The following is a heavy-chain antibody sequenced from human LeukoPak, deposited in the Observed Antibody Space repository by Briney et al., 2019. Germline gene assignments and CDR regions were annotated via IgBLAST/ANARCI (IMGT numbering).Heavy chain of an antibody. CDR3: ASQLGGTTFH. J-gene: IGHJ4*02. CDR1: GVSISSYL. D-gene: IGHD1-1*01. V-gene: IGHV4-59*07. CDR2: VYYNGIT. Sequence: PSDTLSLTCTVSGVSISSYLWSWIRQPPRKGLEWIGYVYYNGITNYNPSLKSRVSISLDTSKSQFSLKLNSVTAEDTAVYYWASQLGGTTFHWGRGTLVTVSS.